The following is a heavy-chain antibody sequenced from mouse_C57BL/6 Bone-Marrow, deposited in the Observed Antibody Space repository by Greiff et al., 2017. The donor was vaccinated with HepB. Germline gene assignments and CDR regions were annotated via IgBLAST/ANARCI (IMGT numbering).Heavy chain of an antibody. CDR1: GYTFTSYG. CDR3: ARGGYYGNFYYFDY. Sequence: VQLVESGAELARPGASVKLSCKASGYTFTSYGISWVKQRTGQGLEWIGEIYPRSGNTYYNEKFKGKATLTADKSSSTAYMELRSLTSEDSAVYFCARGGYYGNFYYFDYWGQGTTLTVSS. CDR2: IYPRSGNT. J-gene: IGHJ2*01. V-gene: IGHV1-81*01. D-gene: IGHD2-1*01.